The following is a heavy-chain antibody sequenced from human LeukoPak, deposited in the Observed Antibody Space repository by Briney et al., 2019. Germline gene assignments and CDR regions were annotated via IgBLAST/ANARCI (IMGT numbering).Heavy chain of an antibody. CDR3: AKLLAVTTSYYFNS. CDR1: GFTFSSYA. D-gene: IGHD4-17*01. V-gene: IGHV3-23*01. CDR2: ISGSGSGGST. Sequence: GGSLRLSCPASGFTFSSYAMSWVRQAPGKGLECVSIISGSGSGGSTYYADSVKGRFPISRDNSKDTLYLQMNSLRAEDTAVYYCAKLLAVTTSYYFNSWGQGTLVTVSS. J-gene: IGHJ4*02.